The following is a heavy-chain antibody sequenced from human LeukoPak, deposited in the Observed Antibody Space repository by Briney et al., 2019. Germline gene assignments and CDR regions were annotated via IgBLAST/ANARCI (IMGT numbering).Heavy chain of an antibody. CDR2: FNSDGRST. CDR3: ARGRYYLDS. J-gene: IGHJ4*02. D-gene: IGHD4-17*01. CDR1: GFTFSTYW. Sequence: AGGSLRLSCAASGFTFSTYWMHWVGQAPGKGRVWVSRFNSDGRSTYYADSVKGRFTISRDNAKNTLYLQMNSLRAEDTAVYYCARGRYYLDSWGQGTLVTVSS. V-gene: IGHV3-74*01.